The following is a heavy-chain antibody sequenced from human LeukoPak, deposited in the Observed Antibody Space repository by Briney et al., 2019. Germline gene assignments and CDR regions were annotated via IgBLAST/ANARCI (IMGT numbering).Heavy chain of an antibody. J-gene: IGHJ4*02. Sequence: SETLSLTCAVYGGSFSGYYWSWIRQPPGKGQEWIGEINHSGSTNYNPSLKSRVTISVDTSKNQFSLKLSSVTAADTAVYYCASVLRYFDWVPRVWGQGTLVTVSS. CDR3: ASVLRYFDWVPRV. CDR2: INHSGST. V-gene: IGHV4-34*01. CDR1: GGSFSGYY. D-gene: IGHD3-9*01.